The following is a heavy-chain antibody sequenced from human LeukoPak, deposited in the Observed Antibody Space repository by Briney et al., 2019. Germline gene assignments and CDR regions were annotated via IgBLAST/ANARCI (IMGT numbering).Heavy chain of an antibody. V-gene: IGHV3-48*02. CDR3: ARVHRGYSYGRLDY. CDR1: GFAFSDYS. Sequence: SGGSLRLSCAASGFAFSDYSMNWVRQAPGKGLEWVSYISSSDNTIHYADSVKGRFTISRDNAKNSLYLEMNSLRDEDTAVYYCARVHRGYSYGRLDYWGQGTLVTASS. D-gene: IGHD5-18*01. J-gene: IGHJ4*02. CDR2: ISSSDNTI.